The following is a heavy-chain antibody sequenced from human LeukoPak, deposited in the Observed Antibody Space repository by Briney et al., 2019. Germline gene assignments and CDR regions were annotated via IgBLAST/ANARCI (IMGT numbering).Heavy chain of an antibody. CDR3: ARDAIAASNFDY. J-gene: IGHJ4*02. V-gene: IGHV4-39*07. D-gene: IGHD6-6*01. CDR1: GGSISSSSYY. Sequence: SETLSLTCTVSGGSISSSSYYWGWIRQPPGKGLEWIGSIYYNGSTYYNPSLKSRVTISVDTSKNQFSLKLSSVTAADTAVYYCARDAIAASNFDYWGQGTLVNVSS. CDR2: IYYNGST.